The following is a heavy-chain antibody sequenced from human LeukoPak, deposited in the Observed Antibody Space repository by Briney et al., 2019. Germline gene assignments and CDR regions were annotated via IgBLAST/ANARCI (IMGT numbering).Heavy chain of an antibody. CDR1: GFTFSSYA. J-gene: IGHJ1*01. CDR2: ISGSGGST. D-gene: IGHD3-9*01. Sequence: GGSLRLSCAASGFTFSSYAMSWVRQAPGEGLEWVSAISGSGGSTYYADSVKGRFTISRDNSKNTLYLQMNSLRAEDTAVYYCAKDRPQPHFDWLSRPEYFRHWGQGTLVTVSS. CDR3: AKDRPQPHFDWLSRPEYFRH. V-gene: IGHV3-23*01.